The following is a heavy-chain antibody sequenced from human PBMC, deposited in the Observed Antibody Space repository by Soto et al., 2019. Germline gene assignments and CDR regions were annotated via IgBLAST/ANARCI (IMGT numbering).Heavy chain of an antibody. J-gene: IGHJ5*02. D-gene: IGHD2-15*01. V-gene: IGHV4-34*01. Sequence: SETLSLTCAVYGGSFSGYYWRRIRQPPEKGLKWIGEINHSESTNYNPSLKSRVTISVDTSKNQFSLKLSSVTAADTAVYYCARASGYSFTGFDPWGQGTLVTVSS. CDR1: GGSFSGYY. CDR3: ARASGYSFTGFDP. CDR2: INHSEST.